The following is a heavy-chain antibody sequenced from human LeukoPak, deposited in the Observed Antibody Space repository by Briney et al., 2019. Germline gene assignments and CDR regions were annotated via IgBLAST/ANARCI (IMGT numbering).Heavy chain of an antibody. D-gene: IGHD3-10*01. V-gene: IGHV3-33*01. J-gene: IGHJ6*04. CDR1: GFTFSSYG. Sequence: GGSLRLSCAASGFTFSSYGMHWVRQAPGKGLEWVAVIWYDGSNKYYADSVKGRFTISRDNSKNTLYLQMNSLRAEDTAAYYCARDTGRGVALYGMDVWGKGTTVTVSS. CDR3: ARDTGRGVALYGMDV. CDR2: IWYDGSNK.